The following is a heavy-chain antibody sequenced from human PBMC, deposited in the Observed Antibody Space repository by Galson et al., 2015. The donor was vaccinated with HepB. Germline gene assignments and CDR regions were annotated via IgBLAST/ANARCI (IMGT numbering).Heavy chain of an antibody. J-gene: IGHJ4*02. D-gene: IGHD3-3*01. V-gene: IGHV4-34*01. CDR1: GGSFSGYY. CDR2: IKDGGIT. CDR3: TRGWSGVVADS. Sequence: SETLSLTCAIYGGSFSGYYWSWIRQPPGKGLQWIGEIKDGGITNYNPALKSRVTISVDKSKNQFSLNLKSVTAADTAIYYCTRGWSGVVADSWGQGTLVPVSS.